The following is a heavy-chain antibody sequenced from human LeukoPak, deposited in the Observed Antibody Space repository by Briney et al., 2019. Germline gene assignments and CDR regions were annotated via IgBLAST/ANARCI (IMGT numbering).Heavy chain of an antibody. CDR3: ARDQIGSW. D-gene: IGHD6-13*01. J-gene: IGHJ4*02. Sequence: GGSLRLSCEASGFTFSDYYMSWIRQAPGKGLEWISYISGSSSHINYADSVKGRFTISRDNAKKSVYLQMDSLRAEDTAVYYCARDQIGSWWGQGTLVIVSS. V-gene: IGHV3-11*06. CDR2: ISGSSSHI. CDR1: GFTFSDYY.